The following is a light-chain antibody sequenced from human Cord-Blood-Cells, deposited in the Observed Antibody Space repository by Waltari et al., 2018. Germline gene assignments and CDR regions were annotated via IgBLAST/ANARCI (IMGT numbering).Light chain of an antibody. CDR3: QQSYSTPLT. V-gene: IGKV1-39*01. CDR2: AAS. Sequence: DIQITPSPSSLSASVRDRVTITCRASQSISSYLNWYQQKPGKAPKLLIYAASSLQSGVPSRFSGSGSGTDFTLTISSLQPEDFATYYCQQSYSTPLTFGGGTKVEIK. CDR1: QSISSY. J-gene: IGKJ4*01.